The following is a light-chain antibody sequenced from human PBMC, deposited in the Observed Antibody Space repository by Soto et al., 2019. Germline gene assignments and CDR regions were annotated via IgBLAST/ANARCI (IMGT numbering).Light chain of an antibody. J-gene: IGLJ2*01. CDR3: SSYTSTSTPVV. CDR2: EVS. CDR1: SSDVGGYNY. Sequence: QSVLTQPASVSGSPGQTITISCTGTSSDVGGYNYVSWYQQHPGKAPKLMIYEVSNRPSGVSNRFSGSKSGNTASLTISGLQAADEADDYCSSYTSTSTPVVFGGGTKLTVL. V-gene: IGLV2-14*01.